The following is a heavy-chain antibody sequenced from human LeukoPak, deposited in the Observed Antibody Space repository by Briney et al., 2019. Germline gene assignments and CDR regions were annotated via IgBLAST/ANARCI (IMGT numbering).Heavy chain of an antibody. D-gene: IGHD3-10*01. CDR2: ISAYNGNT. CDR1: GYTFTSYG. J-gene: IGHJ4*02. Sequence: ASVKVSCKASGYTFTSYGISWVRQAPGQGLEWMGWISAYNGNTNYAQKLQGRVTMTTDTSTSTAYMELRSLRSDDTAVYYCARVVFMVRGVTWPTFSDYWGQGTLVTVSS. V-gene: IGHV1-18*01. CDR3: ARVVFMVRGVTWPTFSDY.